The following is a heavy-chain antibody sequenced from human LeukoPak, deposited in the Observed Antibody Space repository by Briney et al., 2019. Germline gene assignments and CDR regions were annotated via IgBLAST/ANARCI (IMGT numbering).Heavy chain of an antibody. CDR3: ARVGRAYYYGSGSLDY. D-gene: IGHD3-10*01. J-gene: IGHJ4*02. Sequence: ASVKVSCKASGGTFSSYAISWVRQAPGQGLEWMGIINPSGGSTSYAQKFQGRVTMTRDTSTSTVYMELSSLRSEDTAVYYCARVGRAYYYGSGSLDYWGQGTLVTVSS. CDR2: INPSGGST. CDR1: GGTFSSYA. V-gene: IGHV1-46*01.